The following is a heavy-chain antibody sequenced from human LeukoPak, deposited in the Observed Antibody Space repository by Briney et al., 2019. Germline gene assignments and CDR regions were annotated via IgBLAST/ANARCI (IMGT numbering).Heavy chain of an antibody. CDR3: ATRHDSSGFHEY. Sequence: GASVKVSCKASGYTFTGYYMHWVRKAPGQGLEWMGWINPNSGGTNYAQKFQGRVTMTRDTSISTAYMELSRLRSDDTAVYYCATRHDSSGFHEYWGQGTLVTVSS. J-gene: IGHJ4*02. D-gene: IGHD3-22*01. CDR2: INPNSGGT. V-gene: IGHV1-2*02. CDR1: GYTFTGYY.